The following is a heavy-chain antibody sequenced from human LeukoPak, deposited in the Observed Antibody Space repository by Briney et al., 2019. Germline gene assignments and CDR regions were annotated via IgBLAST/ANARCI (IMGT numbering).Heavy chain of an antibody. Sequence: GGSLRLSCAASGFTFSSSGMHWVRQAPGKGLEWVAVISYDGSNKYYADSVKGRFTISRDNSKNTLYLQMNSLRAEDTAVYYCARGGSGYYYDAFDIWGQGTMVTVSS. J-gene: IGHJ3*02. D-gene: IGHD3-22*01. V-gene: IGHV3-30*19. CDR2: ISYDGSNK. CDR1: GFTFSSSG. CDR3: ARGGSGYYYDAFDI.